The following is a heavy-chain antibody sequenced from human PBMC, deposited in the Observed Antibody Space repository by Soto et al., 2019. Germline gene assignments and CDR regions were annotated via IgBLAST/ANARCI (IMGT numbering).Heavy chain of an antibody. D-gene: IGHD3-16*01. J-gene: IGHJ4*02. CDR1: GFTFDDNA. CDR3: AISQDRGGRTTFIY. Sequence: GGSLRLSCAVSGFTFDDNAMHWVRQAPEKGLEWVSGMYWKSDIGYADSVKGRFTISRDNAENSLYLQMNSLRAEDTALYYCAISQDRGGRTTFIYWGQGTQVTVSS. V-gene: IGHV3-9*01. CDR2: MYWKSDI.